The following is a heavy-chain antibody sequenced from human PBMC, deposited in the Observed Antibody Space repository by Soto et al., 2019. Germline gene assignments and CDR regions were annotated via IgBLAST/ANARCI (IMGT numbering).Heavy chain of an antibody. J-gene: IGHJ5*02. V-gene: IGHV3-48*01. CDR3: ARYDYSSRWFDP. CDR2: ISSTSSTI. D-gene: IGHD3-10*01. CDR1: AFNFSNYN. Sequence: GGSLRLSCAASAFNFSNYNMNCVRQVPGKGLEWVSYISSTSSTIKYADSVKGRFTVSRDNAKNSLYLQMNSLRVEDTAVYYCARYDYSSRWFDPWSQGTLVTVSS.